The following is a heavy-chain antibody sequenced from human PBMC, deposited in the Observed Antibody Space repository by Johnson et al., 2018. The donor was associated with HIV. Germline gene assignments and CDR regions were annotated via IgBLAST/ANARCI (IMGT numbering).Heavy chain of an antibody. CDR2: ISGSGGST. CDR1: GFTFDDYG. CDR3: AKERRAPRAFDI. V-gene: IGHV3-23*04. Sequence: VQLVESGGVVVQPGGSLRLSCAASGFTFDDYGMSWVRQAPGKGLEWVSAISGSGGSTYYADSVKGRFTISRDNSKNTLYLQMNSLRPEDTAVYYCAKERRAPRAFDIWGQGTMVTVSS. J-gene: IGHJ3*02.